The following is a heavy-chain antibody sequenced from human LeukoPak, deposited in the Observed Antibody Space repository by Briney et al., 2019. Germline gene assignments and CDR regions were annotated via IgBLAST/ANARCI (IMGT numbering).Heavy chain of an antibody. V-gene: IGHV3-15*07. Sequence: GVSLRLSCAGSFSSFNKAWMNRVRQAPGKGLEWVGRMKSTTDGGSTDYAAPVKGRFIISRDDSEKMAYLEMNRLKIEDTAVYYCSTHPTSGFWGQGTLVTVSS. CDR3: STHPTSGF. CDR1: FSSFNKAW. CDR2: MKSTTDGGST. D-gene: IGHD2-15*01. J-gene: IGHJ4*02.